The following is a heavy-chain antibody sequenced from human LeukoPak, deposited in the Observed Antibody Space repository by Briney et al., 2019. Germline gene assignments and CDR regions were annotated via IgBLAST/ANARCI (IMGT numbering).Heavy chain of an antibody. Sequence: SETLSLTCTVSGGSISSYYWSWIRQPAGKGLEWIGYIYYSGSTNYNPSLKSRVTISVDTSKNQFSLKLSSVTAADTAVYYCARDGGVRGVIIPGWFDPWGQGTLVTVSS. D-gene: IGHD3-10*01. CDR1: GGSISSYY. CDR3: ARDGGVRGVIIPGWFDP. J-gene: IGHJ5*02. CDR2: IYYSGST. V-gene: IGHV4-59*01.